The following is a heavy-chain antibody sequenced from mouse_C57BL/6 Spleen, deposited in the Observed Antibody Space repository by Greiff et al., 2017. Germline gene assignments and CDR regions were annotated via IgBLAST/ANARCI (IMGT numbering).Heavy chain of an antibody. Sequence: QVQLQQPGAELVKPGASVKVSCKASGYTFTSYWMHWVKQRPGQGLEWIGRIHPSDSDTNYNQKFKGKATLTVDKSSSTAYMQLSSLTDEDSAVYYCASNYYGSSYLAYWGQGTLVTVSA. CDR1: GYTFTSYW. CDR2: IHPSDSDT. J-gene: IGHJ3*01. D-gene: IGHD1-1*01. CDR3: ASNYYGSSYLAY. V-gene: IGHV1-74*01.